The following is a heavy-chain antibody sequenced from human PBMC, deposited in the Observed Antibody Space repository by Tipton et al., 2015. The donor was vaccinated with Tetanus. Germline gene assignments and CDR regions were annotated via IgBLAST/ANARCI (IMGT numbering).Heavy chain of an antibody. V-gene: IGHV4-39*01. CDR1: GFSVSSSAYY. CDR3: ARHKDYYFYVMDV. CDR2: AYYSGTT. Sequence: TLSLTCSVSGFSVSSSAYYWGWIRQPPGKGLEWIGSAYYSGTTKYNPALKSRVTISVDTSKNQFSLRLSSVTAADTAVYYCARHKDYYFYVMDVWGQGTTVTVSS. J-gene: IGHJ6*02.